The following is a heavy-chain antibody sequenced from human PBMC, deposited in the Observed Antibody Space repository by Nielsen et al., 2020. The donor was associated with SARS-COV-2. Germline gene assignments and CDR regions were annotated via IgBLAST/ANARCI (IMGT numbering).Heavy chain of an antibody. D-gene: IGHD3-9*01. Sequence: GESLKISCAASGFTFSTFVMTWVRQAPGKGLEWVSGIRPDDGKTFYADYVKGRFTISRDNAKNSLYLQMNSLRAEDTAVYYCAREGKSGYDILTGYYWYFDLWGRGTLVTVSS. CDR2: IRPDDGKT. J-gene: IGHJ2*01. CDR3: AREGKSGYDILTGYYWYFDL. V-gene: IGHV3-23*01. CDR1: GFTFSTFV.